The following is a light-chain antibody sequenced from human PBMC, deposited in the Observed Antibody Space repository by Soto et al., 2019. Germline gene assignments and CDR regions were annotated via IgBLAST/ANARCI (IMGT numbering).Light chain of an antibody. V-gene: IGKV3-15*01. J-gene: IGKJ1*01. Sequence: EIVTTQSPATLSVSQGERATLSCRASQSVSSNLAWYQQTPGQAPRLLIYGASTRATGIPVRFSGSASGTEFTLTISSLQSEDFTVYYCQQYNKWPLTFGQGTKVDI. CDR3: QQYNKWPLT. CDR1: QSVSSN. CDR2: GAS.